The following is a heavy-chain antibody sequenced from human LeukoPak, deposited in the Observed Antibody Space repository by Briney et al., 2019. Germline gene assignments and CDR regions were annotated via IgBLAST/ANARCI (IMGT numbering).Heavy chain of an antibody. CDR3: ATERPSRDGYNHYFDY. CDR1: GYTFTDYY. V-gene: IGHV1-69-2*01. D-gene: IGHD5-24*01. Sequence: VKISCKVSGYTFTDYYMHWVQQAPGKGLEWMGLVDPEDGETIYAEKFQGRVTITADTSTDTAYMELSSLRSEDTAVYYCATERPSRDGYNHYFDYWGQGTLVTVSS. CDR2: VDPEDGET. J-gene: IGHJ4*02.